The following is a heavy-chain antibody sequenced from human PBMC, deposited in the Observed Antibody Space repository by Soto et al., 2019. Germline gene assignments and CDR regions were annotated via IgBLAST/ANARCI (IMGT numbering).Heavy chain of an antibody. D-gene: IGHD3-22*01. J-gene: IGHJ3*02. Sequence: SVKVSCKASGGTFSSYTISWVRQAPGQGLEWMGRIIPILGIANYAQKFQGRVTITADKSTSTAYMELSSLRSEDTAVYYCATYRRPYYYDSSGYWNAFDIWGQGTMVTVSS. CDR3: ATYRRPYYYDSSGYWNAFDI. V-gene: IGHV1-69*02. CDR2: IIPILGIA. CDR1: GGTFSSYT.